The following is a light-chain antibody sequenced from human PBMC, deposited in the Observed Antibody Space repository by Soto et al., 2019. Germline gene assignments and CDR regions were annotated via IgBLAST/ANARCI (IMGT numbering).Light chain of an antibody. CDR2: GAS. V-gene: IGKV1-6*01. CDR3: LQDYNYPFT. CDR1: QDIRKD. Sequence: QSPSSLSASVGDRVTITCRASQDIRKDLAWYQQKPGKAPQILIYGASTLQTGVASRFSGSGSATDFTLTISSLQPEDSAAYYCLQDYNYPFTFGQGTKVDIK. J-gene: IGKJ2*01.